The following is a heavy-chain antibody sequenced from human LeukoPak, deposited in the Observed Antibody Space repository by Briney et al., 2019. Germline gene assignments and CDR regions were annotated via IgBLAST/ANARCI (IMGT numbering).Heavy chain of an antibody. D-gene: IGHD6-13*01. Sequence: GASVKVSCKTPGYTFTSYGISWVRQAPGQGLEWMGWISAYNGNTNYAQKLQGRVTMTTDTSTSTAYMELRSLRSDDTAVYYCARGYRLSAYSSSWYSALKNTVKYGTRALGFDYWGQGTLVTVSS. J-gene: IGHJ4*02. V-gene: IGHV1-18*01. CDR2: ISAYNGNT. CDR1: GYTFTSYG. CDR3: ARGYRLSAYSSSWYSALKNTVKYGTRALGFDY.